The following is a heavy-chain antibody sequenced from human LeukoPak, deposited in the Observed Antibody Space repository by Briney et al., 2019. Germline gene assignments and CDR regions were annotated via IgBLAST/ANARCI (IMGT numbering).Heavy chain of an antibody. CDR1: GFTVSSNY. CDR2: IYSGGST. D-gene: IGHD3-22*01. V-gene: IGHV3-53*01. J-gene: IGHJ4*02. Sequence: GGSLRLSCAASGFTVSSNYMSWVRQAPGKGLEWVSVIYSGGSTYYADSVKGRFTISRDNSKNTLYLQMNSLRAEDTAVYYCARDYYDSSGYYRDYWGQGTQVTGSS. CDR3: ARDYYDSSGYYRDY.